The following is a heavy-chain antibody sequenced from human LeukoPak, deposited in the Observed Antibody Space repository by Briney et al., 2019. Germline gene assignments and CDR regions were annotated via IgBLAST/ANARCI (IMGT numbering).Heavy chain of an antibody. CDR1: GYSISSGYY. Sequence: SETLSLTCAVSGYSISSGYYWGWIRQPPGKGLEWIGSIYHSGSTYYNPSLKSRVTISVDTSKNQFSLKLSSVTAADTAVYYCARDLSVRPDYYDSSGYDYWGQGTLVTVSS. CDR2: IYHSGST. D-gene: IGHD3-22*01. CDR3: ARDLSVRPDYYDSSGYDY. J-gene: IGHJ4*02. V-gene: IGHV4-38-2*02.